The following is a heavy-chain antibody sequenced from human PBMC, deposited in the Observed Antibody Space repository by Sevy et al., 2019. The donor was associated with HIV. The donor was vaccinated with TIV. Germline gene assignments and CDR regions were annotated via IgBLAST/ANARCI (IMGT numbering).Heavy chain of an antibody. V-gene: IGHV3-33*01. CDR1: GFTFSSYG. Sequence: GGSLRLSCAASGFTFSSYGMHWVRQAPGKGLEWVAVIWYDGSNKYYADSVKGRFTISRDNSKNTLYLQMNSLRAEDTAVYYCARDSRLYCSGGNCYDPAFDIWGQGTMVTVSS. CDR3: ARDSRLYCSGGNCYDPAFDI. J-gene: IGHJ3*02. CDR2: IWYDGSNK. D-gene: IGHD2-15*01.